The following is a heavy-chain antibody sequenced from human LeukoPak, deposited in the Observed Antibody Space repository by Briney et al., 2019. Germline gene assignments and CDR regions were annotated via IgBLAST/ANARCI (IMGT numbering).Heavy chain of an antibody. J-gene: IGHJ4*02. D-gene: IGHD1-14*01. CDR2: IYYSGST. CDR1: GGSISSSSYY. CDR3: ARSNGTWRYFFDS. V-gene: IGHV4-39*01. Sequence: SSETLSLTCTVSGGSISSSSYYWGWIRQPPGKGLEWIGSIYYSGSTYYNPSLKSRVTISVDTSKTQFSLRLSSVTATDTAVYYCARSNGTWRYFFDSWGQGTLVTVSS.